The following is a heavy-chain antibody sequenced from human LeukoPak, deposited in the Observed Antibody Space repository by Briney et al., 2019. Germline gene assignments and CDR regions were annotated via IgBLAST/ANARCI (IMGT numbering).Heavy chain of an antibody. J-gene: IGHJ6*02. CDR1: GGSFSGYY. D-gene: IGHD2-2*02. CDR3: ARGSIVVVPAAIRFRYYYYGMDV. CDR2: INHSGST. Sequence: SETLSLTCAVYGGSFSGYYWSWIRQPPGKGLEWIGEINHSGSTNYNPPLKSRVTISVDTSKNQFSLKLSSVTAADTAVYYCARGSIVVVPAAIRFRYYYYGMDVWGQGTTVTVSS. V-gene: IGHV4-34*01.